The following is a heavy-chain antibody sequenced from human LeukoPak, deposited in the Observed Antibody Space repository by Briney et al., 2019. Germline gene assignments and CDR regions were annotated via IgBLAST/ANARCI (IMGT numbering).Heavy chain of an antibody. V-gene: IGHV3-48*01. Sequence: GGSLRLSCVTSGFTFSSYEMNWVRQAPGKGLEWVSYISSSGSTIYYADSVKGRFTISRDNSKNTLYLQMNSLRAEDTAVYYCARDDSNSWDGPSDYWGQGTLVTVSS. J-gene: IGHJ4*02. CDR3: ARDDSNSWDGPSDY. D-gene: IGHD3-22*01. CDR1: GFTFSSYE. CDR2: ISSSGSTI.